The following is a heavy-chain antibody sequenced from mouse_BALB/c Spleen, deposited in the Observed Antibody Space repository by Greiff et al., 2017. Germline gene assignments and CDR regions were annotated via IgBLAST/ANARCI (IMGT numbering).Heavy chain of an antibody. D-gene: IGHD1-1*01. CDR3: ARSATVVAGDY. CDR2: IYPGNVNT. CDR1: GYTFTSYY. J-gene: IGHJ4*01. Sequence: QVQLKQSGPELVKPGASVRISCKASGYTFTSYYIHWVKQRPGQGLEWIGWIYPGNVNTKYNEKFKGKATLTADKSSSTAYMQLSSLTSEDSAVYFCARSATVVAGDYWGQGTSVTVSS. V-gene: IGHV1S56*01.